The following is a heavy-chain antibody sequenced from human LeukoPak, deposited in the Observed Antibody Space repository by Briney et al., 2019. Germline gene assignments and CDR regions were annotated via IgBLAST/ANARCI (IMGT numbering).Heavy chain of an antibody. CDR3: TSPYGGLDY. CDR1: GFTFSGSA. D-gene: IGHD4-23*01. V-gene: IGHV3-73*01. J-gene: IGHJ4*02. CDR2: IRSKANSYAT. Sequence: GSLKLSCAASGFTFSGSAMHWVRQASGKELEWVGRIRSKANSYATAYAASVKGRFTISRDDSKNTAYLQMNSLKTEDTAVYYCTSPYGGLDYWGQGTLVTVSS.